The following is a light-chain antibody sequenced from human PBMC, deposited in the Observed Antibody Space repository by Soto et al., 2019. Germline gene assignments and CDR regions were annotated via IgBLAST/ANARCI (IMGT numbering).Light chain of an antibody. CDR2: LAS. J-gene: IGKJ1*01. CDR3: QQLNSYPRT. Sequence: DVQLTQSPSFLSTSVVDRVTITFRASQGIGSYLAWYQQKPGKAPKFLICLASTLQSGVPSRFSGSGSGTEFNLTITNLQPEDFATYYCQQLNSYPRTFGQGTKVDIK. CDR1: QGIGSY. V-gene: IGKV1-9*01.